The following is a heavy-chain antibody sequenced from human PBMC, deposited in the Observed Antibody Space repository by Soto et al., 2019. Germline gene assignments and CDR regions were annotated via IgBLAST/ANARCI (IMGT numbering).Heavy chain of an antibody. CDR2: IIPIFGTA. CDR1: GGTFSSYA. V-gene: IGHV1-69*06. Sequence: SVKVSCKASGGTFSSYAISWVRQAPGQGLEWMGGIIPIFGTANYAQKFQGRVTITADKSTSTAYMELSSLRSEDTAVYYCARVVAVASTGAFDIWGQGTMVTVSS. J-gene: IGHJ3*02. D-gene: IGHD6-19*01. CDR3: ARVVAVASTGAFDI.